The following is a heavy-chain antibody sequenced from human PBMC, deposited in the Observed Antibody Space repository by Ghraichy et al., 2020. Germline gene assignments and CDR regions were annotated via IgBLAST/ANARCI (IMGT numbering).Heavy chain of an antibody. CDR3: ARDLSDYHYGMDV. V-gene: IGHV1-3*01. J-gene: IGHJ6*02. Sequence: ASVKVSCKASGYTFTNYAMHWVRQAPGQRLEWMGWINAGNGNTKYSQKFQGRVTFTRDTSASTAYMELSSLRSEDTAVYYCARDLSDYHYGMDVWGQGTTVTVSS. CDR2: INAGNGNT. CDR1: GYTFTNYA.